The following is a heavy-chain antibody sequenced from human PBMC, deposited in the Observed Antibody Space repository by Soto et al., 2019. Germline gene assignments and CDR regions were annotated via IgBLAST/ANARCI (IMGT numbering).Heavy chain of an antibody. CDR1: GFTLSRYA. D-gene: IGHD3-3*01. Sequence: QVQLVESGGGVVQPGRSLRLSCVASGFTLSRYAMHWVRQAPGKGLEWVAVISYDGTNKYYADSVKGRFTFSSDNSKNTMYLQMNRRKPEDTAAYFCARVWTEAYDFWGRGMDVWGQGPRVTVSS. CDR3: ARVWTEAYDFWGRGMDV. V-gene: IGHV3-30-3*01. CDR2: ISYDGTNK. J-gene: IGHJ6*01.